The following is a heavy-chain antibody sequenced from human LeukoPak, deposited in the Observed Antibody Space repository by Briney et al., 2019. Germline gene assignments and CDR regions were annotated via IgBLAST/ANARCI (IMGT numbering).Heavy chain of an antibody. D-gene: IGHD2-15*01. Sequence: GESLKISCKGSGYSFTNNWIGWVRQMPGKGLEWMGIIYPGDSDIRYSPSFQGQVTISADKSITTAYMQWSSLRASDTAMYYCARRSGHGYFFDYWGQGALVTVSS. V-gene: IGHV5-51*01. CDR2: IYPGDSDI. CDR1: GYSFTNNW. CDR3: ARRSGHGYFFDY. J-gene: IGHJ4*02.